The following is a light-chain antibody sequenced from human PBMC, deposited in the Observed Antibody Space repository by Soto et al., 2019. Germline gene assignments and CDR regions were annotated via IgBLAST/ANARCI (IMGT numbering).Light chain of an antibody. CDR1: QSISSW. Sequence: DIQMTQSPSTLSASVGDRVTITCRASQSISSWLAWYQQKPGKAPKLLIYDASSLESGVPSRFSGSGYGTEFTLTISSLQPDDFASYYCQKLHNFPLTFGQGTRLEIK. CDR2: DAS. V-gene: IGKV1-5*01. J-gene: IGKJ5*01. CDR3: QKLHNFPLT.